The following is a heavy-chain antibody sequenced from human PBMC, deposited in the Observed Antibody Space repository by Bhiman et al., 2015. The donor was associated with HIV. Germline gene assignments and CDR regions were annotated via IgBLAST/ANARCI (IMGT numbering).Heavy chain of an antibody. CDR3: AKDQWEYCGGDCLTFQH. V-gene: IGHV3-23*01. D-gene: IGHD2-21*01. J-gene: IGHJ1*01. CDR1: GFTFKNYA. Sequence: EVQLLESGGGLVQPGWSLRVSCAASGFTFKNYAMSWVRQAPGKGLEWVSVISGSGGSTYYADSVKGRFTISRDNSKNMLYLQMNSLRAEDTAVYYCAKDQWEYCGGDCLTFQHWGQGALVTVSS. CDR2: ISGSGGST.